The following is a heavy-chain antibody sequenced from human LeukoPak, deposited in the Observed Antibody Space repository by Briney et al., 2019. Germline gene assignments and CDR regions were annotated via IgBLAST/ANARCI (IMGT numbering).Heavy chain of an antibody. V-gene: IGHV1-46*01. CDR1: GYTFTSYY. CDR3: ARRGDYIWGSYRYTLIDY. D-gene: IGHD3-16*02. J-gene: IGHJ4*02. Sequence: ASVKVSCKASGYTFTSYYMHWVRQAPGQGLEWMGIINPSGGSTSYAQKFQSRVTMTRDTSTSTVYMELSSLRSEDTAVYYCARRGDYIWGSYRYTLIDYWGQGTLVTVSS. CDR2: INPSGGST.